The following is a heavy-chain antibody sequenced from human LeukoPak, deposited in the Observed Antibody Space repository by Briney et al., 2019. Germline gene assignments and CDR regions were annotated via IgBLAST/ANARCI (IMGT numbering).Heavy chain of an antibody. CDR1: GGSISSYY. D-gene: IGHD6-19*01. CDR2: INYSGST. CDR3: ARGIGWYAY. Sequence: SETLSLTCTVSGGSISSYYWSWIRQPPGKGLEWIGDINYSGSTNYNPSLKSRVTISVDTSKNQFPLKLTSVTAADTAVYYCARGIGWYAYWGQGTLVTVSS. J-gene: IGHJ4*02. V-gene: IGHV4-59*01.